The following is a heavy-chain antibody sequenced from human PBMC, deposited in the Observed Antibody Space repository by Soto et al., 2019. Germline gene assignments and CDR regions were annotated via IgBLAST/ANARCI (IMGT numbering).Heavy chain of an antibody. D-gene: IGHD2-8*01. V-gene: IGHV3-13*01. CDR1: GFSFSSYD. CDR3: ARGSPVSPDAFDI. J-gene: IGHJ3*02. CDR2: IGFAGDT. Sequence: EVKLVESGGGLVQPGGSLRLSCAASGFSFSSYDMHWVRQTTGNGLEWVSAIGFAGDTYYPGSVKGRFTISRENAKNSLYLQKNSLGAGDTAGYYCARGSPVSPDAFDIWGQGTMVTVSS.